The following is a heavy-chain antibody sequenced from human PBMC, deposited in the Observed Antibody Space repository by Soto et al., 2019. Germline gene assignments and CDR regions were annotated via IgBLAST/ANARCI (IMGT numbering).Heavy chain of an antibody. V-gene: IGHV3-64*01. CDR2: ISSNGGST. CDR3: ARGPGYYFDY. Sequence: PGGSLRLSCAASGFTFSSYWMHWVRQAPGKGLEYVSAISSNGGSTYYANSVKGRFTISRDNSKNTLYLQMGSLRAEDMAVYYCARGPGYYFDYWGQGTLVTVSS. CDR1: GFTFSSYW. J-gene: IGHJ4*02.